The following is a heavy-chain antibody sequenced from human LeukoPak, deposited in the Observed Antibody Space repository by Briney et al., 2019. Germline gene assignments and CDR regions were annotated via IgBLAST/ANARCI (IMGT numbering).Heavy chain of an antibody. Sequence: ETLSLTCAVYGGSFSGYYWSWIRQPPGKGLEWVANIKQDGSEKYYVDSVKGRFTISRDNAKNSLYLQMNSLRAEDTAVYYCAGGQTYYYDTSGHYPLDYWGQGTLVTVSS. CDR2: IKQDGSEK. D-gene: IGHD3-22*01. V-gene: IGHV3-7*01. J-gene: IGHJ4*02. CDR1: GGSFSGYY. CDR3: AGGQTYYYDTSGHYPLDY.